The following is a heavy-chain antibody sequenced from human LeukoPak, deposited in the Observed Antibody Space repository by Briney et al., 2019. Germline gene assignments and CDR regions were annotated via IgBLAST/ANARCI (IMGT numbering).Heavy chain of an antibody. CDR2: IYTSGST. CDR3: ARHGGWYDYWFDP. Sequence: SETLSLNCTVDGGSISSYYWSWIRQPPGKGLEWIGYIYTSGSTNYNPSLKSRFAIPVDTSKNQFSLKLSSVTAADTAVYYCARHGGWYDYWFDPWGQGTLVTVSS. CDR1: GGSISSYY. D-gene: IGHD6-19*01. J-gene: IGHJ5*02. V-gene: IGHV4-4*09.